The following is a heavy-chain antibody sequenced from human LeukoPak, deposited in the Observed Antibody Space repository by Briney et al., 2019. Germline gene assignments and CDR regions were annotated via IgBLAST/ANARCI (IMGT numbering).Heavy chain of an antibody. CDR3: ARGGIVGQTYYFDY. V-gene: IGHV4-4*02. CDR1: GGSISSSNW. Sequence: SETLSLTCAVSGGSISSSNWRSWVRQPPGKGLEWIGEIYHGGSTNYNPSLKSRVTISVDKSKNQFSLKLSSVTAADTAVYYCARGGIVGQTYYFDYWGQGTLVTVSS. CDR2: IYHGGST. D-gene: IGHD2-15*01. J-gene: IGHJ4*02.